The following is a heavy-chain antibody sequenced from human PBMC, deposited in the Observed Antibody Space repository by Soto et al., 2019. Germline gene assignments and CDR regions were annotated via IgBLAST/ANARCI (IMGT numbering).Heavy chain of an antibody. CDR2: ISSSGGST. J-gene: IGHJ6*02. V-gene: IGHV3-23*01. CDR3: AKDLLRPGRAYGMDV. CDR1: GFTFSTYA. Sequence: GGSLRLSCAASGFTFSTYAMTWVRQAPGKGLEWVSVISSSGGSTYYADSVKGRFTISRDNSKNTLYLQMNSLRAEDTAVYYCAKDLLRPGRAYGMDVWGQGTXVTVSS.